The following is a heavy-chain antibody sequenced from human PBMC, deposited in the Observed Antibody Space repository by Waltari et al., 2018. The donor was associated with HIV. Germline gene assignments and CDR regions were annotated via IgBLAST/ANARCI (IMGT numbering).Heavy chain of an antibody. CDR3: ARDHVSGYYSPWDY. D-gene: IGHD3-22*01. J-gene: IGHJ4*02. Sequence: EVQLVESGGGLVQPGGSLRLSCAASGFTFSNYWMHWVRQVPGKGLVWVSHINRDGSSTSYADSVKGRFTISRDNAKNTLYLQINSLRAEDTAVYYCARDHVSGYYSPWDYWGQGTLVTVSS. CDR2: INRDGSST. V-gene: IGHV3-74*01. CDR1: GFTFSNYW.